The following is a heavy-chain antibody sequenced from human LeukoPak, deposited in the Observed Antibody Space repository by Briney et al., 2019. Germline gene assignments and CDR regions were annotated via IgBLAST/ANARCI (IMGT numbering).Heavy chain of an antibody. D-gene: IGHD4-17*01. CDR2: IYRGRT. V-gene: IGHV4-30-2*01. J-gene: IGHJ5*02. CDR1: GDSISYESYY. CDR3: AGEGEYGQSYS. Sequence: SETLSLTCAVSGDSISYESYYWNWILQAPGKGPEWIGNIYRGRTRLNPSYTSRVAISVDMSKSQVSLSLTSVTAADTAIYYCAGEGEYGQSYSWGQGVLVVVSA.